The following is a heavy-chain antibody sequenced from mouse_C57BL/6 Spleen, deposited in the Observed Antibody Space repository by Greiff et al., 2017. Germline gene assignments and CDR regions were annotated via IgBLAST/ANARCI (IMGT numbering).Heavy chain of an antibody. CDR1: GFSLTSYG. CDR2: IWSGGST. J-gene: IGHJ1*03. D-gene: IGHD1-1*01. Sequence: QVQLQQSGPGLVQPSQSLSITCTVSGFSLTSYGVHWVRQSPGKGLEWLGVIWSGGSTDYNAAFISRLSISKDNSKSQVFFKMNSLQADDTAIYYCATSYYYGSRGYFDVWGTGTTVTVSS. CDR3: ATSYYYGSRGYFDV. V-gene: IGHV2-2*01.